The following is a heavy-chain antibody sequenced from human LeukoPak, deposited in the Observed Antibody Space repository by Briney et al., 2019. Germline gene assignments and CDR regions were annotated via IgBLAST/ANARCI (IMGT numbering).Heavy chain of an antibody. CDR2: IYYSGST. Sequence: PSETLSLTCTVSGGSISSYYWSWIRQPPGKGLEWIGYIYYSGSTNYNPSLKSRVTISVDTSKNQFSLKLSSVTAADTAVYYCARGSTIFGVVTRTYYYYMDVWGKGTTVTVSS. J-gene: IGHJ6*03. D-gene: IGHD3-3*01. CDR1: GGSISSYY. V-gene: IGHV4-59*01. CDR3: ARGSTIFGVVTRTYYYYMDV.